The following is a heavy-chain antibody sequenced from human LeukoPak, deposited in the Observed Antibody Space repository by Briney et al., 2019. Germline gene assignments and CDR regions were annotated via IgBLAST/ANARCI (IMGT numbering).Heavy chain of an antibody. Sequence: SVKVSCKASGGTFSSYAISWVRQAPGQGLEWMGRIIPILGIANYAQKFQGRVTLTRDSSISTAYMEVRSLRSDDTAVYYCARSSRGDYWGQGTQVTVSS. V-gene: IGHV1-69*04. CDR1: GGTFSSYA. J-gene: IGHJ4*02. CDR2: IIPILGIA. D-gene: IGHD1-26*01. CDR3: ARSSRGDY.